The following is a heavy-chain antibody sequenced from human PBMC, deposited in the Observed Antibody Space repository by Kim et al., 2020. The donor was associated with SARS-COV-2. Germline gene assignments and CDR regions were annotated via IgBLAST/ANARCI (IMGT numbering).Heavy chain of an antibody. J-gene: IGHJ6*02. CDR3: ARDQLGYYYGMDV. CDR1: GFTFSSYG. V-gene: IGHV3-33*01. CDR2: IWYDGSNK. Sequence: GGSLRLSCAASGFTFSSYGMHWVRQAPGKGLERVAVIWYDGSNKYYADSVKGRFTISRDNPKNTLYLQMNSLRAEDTAVYYCARDQLGYYYGMDVWGQGT. D-gene: IGHD3-16*01.